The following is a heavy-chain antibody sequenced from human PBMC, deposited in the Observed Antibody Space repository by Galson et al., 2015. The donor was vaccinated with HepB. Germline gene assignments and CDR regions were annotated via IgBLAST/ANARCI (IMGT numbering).Heavy chain of an antibody. V-gene: IGHV3-43*01. CDR2: ISWDGGST. CDR1: GFTFDDYT. D-gene: IGHD3-10*01. CDR3: AKANYYGSGSLGS. Sequence: SLRLSCAASGFTFDDYTMHWVRQAPGKGLEWVSLISWDGGSTYYADSVKGRFTISRDNSKNSLYLQMNSLRTEDTALYYCAKANYYGSGSLGSWGQGTLVTVSS. J-gene: IGHJ4*02.